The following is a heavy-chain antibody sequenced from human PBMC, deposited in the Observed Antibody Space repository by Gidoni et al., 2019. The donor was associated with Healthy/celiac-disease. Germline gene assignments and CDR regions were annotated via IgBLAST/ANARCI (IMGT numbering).Heavy chain of an antibody. V-gene: IGHV2-5*02. J-gene: IGHJ4*02. Sequence: QITLKESGPTLVKPTQTLTLTCTFSGFSLRTSGVGVGWIRQPPGKALEWLALIYWDDDKRYSPSLKSRLTITKDTSKNQVVLTMTNMDPVDTATYYCAHQTRITMVRGVLFDYWGQGTLVTVSS. CDR1: GFSLRTSGVG. CDR3: AHQTRITMVRGVLFDY. CDR2: IYWDDDK. D-gene: IGHD3-10*01.